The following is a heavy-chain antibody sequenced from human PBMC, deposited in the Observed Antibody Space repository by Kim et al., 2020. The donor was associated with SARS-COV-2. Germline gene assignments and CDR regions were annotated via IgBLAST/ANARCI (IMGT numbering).Heavy chain of an antibody. Sequence: SETLSLTCTVSGGSISSSSYYWGWIRQPPGKGLEWIGSIYYSGSTYYNPSLKSRVTISVDTSKNQFSLKLSSVTAADTAVYYCARASSGWYRMNWFDPWGQGTLVTVSS. CDR1: GGSISSSSYY. V-gene: IGHV4-39*07. J-gene: IGHJ5*02. D-gene: IGHD6-19*01. CDR3: ARASSGWYRMNWFDP. CDR2: IYYSGST.